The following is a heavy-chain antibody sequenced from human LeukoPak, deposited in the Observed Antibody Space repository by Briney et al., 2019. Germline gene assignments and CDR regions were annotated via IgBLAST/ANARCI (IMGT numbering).Heavy chain of an antibody. Sequence: GASVKVSCKAFGYTFTGYYMHWVRQAPGQGLEWMGCINPNSGGTNYAQKFQGRVTMTRDTSISTAYMELSRLRSDDTAVYYCARGGGPAAIGYYYYYYMDVWGKGTTVTVSS. CDR3: ARGGGPAAIGYYYYYYMDV. J-gene: IGHJ6*03. CDR1: GYTFTGYY. D-gene: IGHD2-2*01. CDR2: INPNSGGT. V-gene: IGHV1-2*02.